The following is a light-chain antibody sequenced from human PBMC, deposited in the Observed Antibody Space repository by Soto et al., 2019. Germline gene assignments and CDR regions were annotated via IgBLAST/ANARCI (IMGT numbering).Light chain of an antibody. CDR3: QEYGSRPWV. V-gene: IGKV3-20*01. Sequence: MVLTESPGTLSLSPGERATLSCRASQSVDSNFLAWYQQKRGQAPRVLIYAASNRASVIPDRFSGSGSGSDSTPTISRLEPEDFAVDYCQEYGSRPWVFGQGTRVEI. CDR1: QSVDSNF. CDR2: AAS. J-gene: IGKJ1*01.